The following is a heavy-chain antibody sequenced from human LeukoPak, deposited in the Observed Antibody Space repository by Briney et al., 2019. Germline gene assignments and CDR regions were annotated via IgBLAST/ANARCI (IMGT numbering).Heavy chain of an antibody. V-gene: IGHV3-7*01. CDR1: EFTSSAFW. Sequence: GGSLRLSCAASEFTSSAFWMTWVRRPPGKGLEWVANINKDGTEKEYVDSVKGRFSIFRDNAKNSVFLQMNSLRAEDTAVHYCAIFAGAVPGNLLLWGKGTTVIVSA. CDR3: AIFAGAVPGNLLL. CDR2: INKDGTEK. D-gene: IGHD2-8*02. J-gene: IGHJ6*04.